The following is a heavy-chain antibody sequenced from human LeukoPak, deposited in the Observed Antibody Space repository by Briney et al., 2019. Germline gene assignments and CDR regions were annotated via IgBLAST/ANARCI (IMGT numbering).Heavy chain of an antibody. V-gene: IGHV4-59*01. Sequence: SETLSLTCTVSGGSISSYYWSWIRQPPGKGLEWIGYIYYSGSTNYNPSLKSRVTISVGTSKNQFSLKLSSVTAADTAVYYCARDSRDGYVDYWGQGTLVTVSS. CDR2: IYYSGST. D-gene: IGHD5-24*01. J-gene: IGHJ4*02. CDR3: ARDSRDGYVDY. CDR1: GGSISSYY.